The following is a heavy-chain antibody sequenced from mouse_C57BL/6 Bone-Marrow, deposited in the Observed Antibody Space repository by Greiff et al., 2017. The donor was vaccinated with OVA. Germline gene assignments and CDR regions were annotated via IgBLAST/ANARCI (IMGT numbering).Heavy chain of an antibody. CDR2: FYPGSGSI. D-gene: IGHD1-1*01. CDR1: GYTFTEYT. Sequence: QVQLKQSGAELVKPGASVKLSCKASGYTFTEYTIHWVKQRSGQGLEWIGWFYPGSGSIKYNEKFKDKATLTADKSSSTVYMELSRLTSEDSAVYFCARHEGFYYGSSHGFDYWGQGTTLTVSS. CDR3: ARHEGFYYGSSHGFDY. J-gene: IGHJ2*01. V-gene: IGHV1-62-2*01.